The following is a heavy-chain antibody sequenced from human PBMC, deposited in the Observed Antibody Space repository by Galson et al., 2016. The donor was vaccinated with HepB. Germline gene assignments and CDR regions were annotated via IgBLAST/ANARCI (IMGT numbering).Heavy chain of an antibody. CDR1: GYNFTSFW. Sequence: QSGAEVKKPGESLNISCKGSGYNFTSFWIAWVRQMPGKGLEWMGIIYPGDSDTRYSPSFQGQVTISADKSITTAYLQWSSLKASDTAMYYCARLHYDVLTGYYLDVFDIWGQGTMLTVSS. D-gene: IGHD3-9*01. V-gene: IGHV5-51*01. CDR2: IYPGDSDT. CDR3: ARLHYDVLTGYYLDVFDI. J-gene: IGHJ3*02.